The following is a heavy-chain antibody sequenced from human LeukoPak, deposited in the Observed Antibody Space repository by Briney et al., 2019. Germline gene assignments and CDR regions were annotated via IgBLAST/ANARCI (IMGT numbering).Heavy chain of an antibody. CDR2: INSGGTT. CDR3: ARNHLAQ. Sequence: GGSLRLSCAASGFIVSNNYMSWVRQAPGKGLEWVSVINSGGTTFYADSVKGRFTISRDNSKNTLYLQMNSLRAEDTAVYYCARNHLAQGGQGTLVTVSS. J-gene: IGHJ4*02. V-gene: IGHV3-53*01. CDR1: GFIVSNNY.